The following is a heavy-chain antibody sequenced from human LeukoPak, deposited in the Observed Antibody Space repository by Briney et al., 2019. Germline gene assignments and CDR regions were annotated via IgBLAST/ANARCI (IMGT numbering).Heavy chain of an antibody. D-gene: IGHD3-22*01. CDR1: GGSISSYY. CDR3: ARDSNYDSSGYYYVTSAFDI. Sequence: SETLSLTCTVSGGSISSYYWSWIRQPAGKGREWIGRIYSSGSTNYNPSLKSRVTISVDKSKNQFSLKLSSVTAADTAVYYCARDSNYDSSGYYYVTSAFDIWGQGTMVTVSS. V-gene: IGHV4-4*07. J-gene: IGHJ3*02. CDR2: IYSSGST.